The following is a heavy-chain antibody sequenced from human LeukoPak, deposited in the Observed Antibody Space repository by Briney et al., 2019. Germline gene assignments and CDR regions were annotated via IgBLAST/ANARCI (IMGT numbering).Heavy chain of an antibody. D-gene: IGHD6-6*01. J-gene: IGHJ6*02. Sequence: QPGGSLRLSCAAAGFTFNNYAMSWVRQAPGKGLKWVSGISSGGSTYYADSVKGRFTISRDNARTSLYLQMNSLRAEDTAVYYCARDKAQDSVYYGMDVWGRGTTVTVSS. CDR1: GFTFNNYA. V-gene: IGHV3-23*01. CDR3: ARDKAQDSVYYGMDV. CDR2: ISSGGST.